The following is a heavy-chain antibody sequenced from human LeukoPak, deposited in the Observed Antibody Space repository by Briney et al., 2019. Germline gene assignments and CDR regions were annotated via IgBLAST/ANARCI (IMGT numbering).Heavy chain of an antibody. V-gene: IGHV3-11*01. Sequence: GGSLRLSCAASGFTFSDYYMSWIRQAPGKGLEWVSYISSSGSTIYYADSVKGRFTISRDNAKNSLYLQMNSLRAEDTAVYYCARDHYYDSSGHNRFFDYWGQGTLVTVSS. D-gene: IGHD3-22*01. CDR3: ARDHYYDSSGHNRFFDY. CDR1: GFTFSDYY. J-gene: IGHJ4*02. CDR2: ISSSGSTI.